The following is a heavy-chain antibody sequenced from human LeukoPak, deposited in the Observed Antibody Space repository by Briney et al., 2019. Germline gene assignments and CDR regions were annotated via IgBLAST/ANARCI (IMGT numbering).Heavy chain of an antibody. CDR3: VRDRANIAMAGGWFDP. D-gene: IGHD6-19*01. V-gene: IGHV3-23*01. Sequence: GGSLRLSCSASGFTFSNYAMNWVRQAPGKGLEWVSAIGGSGGSSYYADSVKGRFTISRDNAKNSLYLQMNSLRAEDTAVYYCVRDRANIAMAGGWFDPWGQGALVTVSS. J-gene: IGHJ5*02. CDR2: IGGSGGSS. CDR1: GFTFSNYA.